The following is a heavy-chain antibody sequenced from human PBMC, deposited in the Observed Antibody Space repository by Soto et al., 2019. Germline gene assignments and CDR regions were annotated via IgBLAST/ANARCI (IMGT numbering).Heavy chain of an antibody. Sequence: SGPTLVNPTETLTLTCNVSGFSLSNARMGVSWIRHPPGKALEWLAHIFSNDEKSYSTSLKSRLTISKDTSKSQVVLTMTNMDPVDTATYYCAQIEYDSSGYYNWFDPWGQGTLVTVSS. D-gene: IGHD3-22*01. V-gene: IGHV2-26*01. CDR1: GFSLSNARMG. CDR2: IFSNDEK. J-gene: IGHJ5*02. CDR3: AQIEYDSSGYYNWFDP.